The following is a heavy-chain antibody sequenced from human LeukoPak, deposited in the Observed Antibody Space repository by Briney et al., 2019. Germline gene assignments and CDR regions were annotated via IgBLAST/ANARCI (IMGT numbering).Heavy chain of an antibody. J-gene: IGHJ4*02. CDR1: GSSINSYY. V-gene: IGHV4-4*07. D-gene: IGHD4-17*01. CDR3: ARDIVYLIDEDYG. Sequence: PSETLSLTCTVSGSSINSYYWSWIRQPAEKGLEWIGRIHTSGSAAYSPSLQSRVTILVDMSKKEFSLKLTSVTAADTAVYYCARDIVYLIDEDYGWGKGTLVTVSS. CDR2: IHTSGSA.